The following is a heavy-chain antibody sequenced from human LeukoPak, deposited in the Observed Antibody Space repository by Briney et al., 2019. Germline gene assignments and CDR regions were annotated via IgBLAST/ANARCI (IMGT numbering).Heavy chain of an antibody. Sequence: GGSLRLSCAASGFTFSDYYMSWIRQAPGKGLEWVSYISSSGSTIYYADSVKGRFTLSRDNAKNSLYLQMNSLRAEDTAVYYCARTGAPYYYDSSGYYADYWGQGTLVTVSS. CDR1: GFTFSDYY. CDR2: ISSSGSTI. CDR3: ARTGAPYYYDSSGYYADY. D-gene: IGHD3-22*01. V-gene: IGHV3-11*01. J-gene: IGHJ4*02.